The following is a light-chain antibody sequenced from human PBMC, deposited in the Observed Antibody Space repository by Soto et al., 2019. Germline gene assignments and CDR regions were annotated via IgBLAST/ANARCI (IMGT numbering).Light chain of an antibody. CDR3: AAWDDSLRAVV. CDR2: RNH. J-gene: IGLJ2*01. CDR1: GSNIGTYA. V-gene: IGLV1-44*01. Sequence: QSVLTQSPSASATPGQRVTISCSGSGSNIGTYAVNWYQQLPGTAPTLLIFRNHQRPSGVPDRFSGSKSGTSVSLAISGPQSEDEADYYCAAWDDSLRAVVFGGGTQLTVL.